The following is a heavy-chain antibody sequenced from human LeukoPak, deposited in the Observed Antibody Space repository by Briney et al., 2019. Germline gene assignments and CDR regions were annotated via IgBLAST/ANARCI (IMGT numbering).Heavy chain of an antibody. CDR2: IYPDDSNT. CDR3: AKTYYYGSGTPADAFDI. J-gene: IGHJ3*02. CDR1: GYTFTDYW. V-gene: IGHV5-51*01. Sequence: GESLKISCKASGYTFTDYWIGWVRQVPGKGLEWMGLIYPDDSNTRYTSSFQGQVTISADKSVNTAFLQWSSLKASDTAMYYCAKTYYYGSGTPADAFDIWGQGTMVTVSS. D-gene: IGHD3-10*01.